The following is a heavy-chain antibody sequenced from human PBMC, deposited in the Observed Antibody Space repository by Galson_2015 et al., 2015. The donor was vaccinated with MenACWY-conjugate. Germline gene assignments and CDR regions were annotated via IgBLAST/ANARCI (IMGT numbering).Heavy chain of an antibody. V-gene: IGHV4-4*02. Sequence: NPSLKSRVSISVDKSKNQFSLKLSSVTAADTAVYYCARRGPGSDFWSGYYSFDYWGQGTLATVSS. D-gene: IGHD3-3*01. J-gene: IGHJ4*02. CDR3: ARRGPGSDFWSGYYSFDY.